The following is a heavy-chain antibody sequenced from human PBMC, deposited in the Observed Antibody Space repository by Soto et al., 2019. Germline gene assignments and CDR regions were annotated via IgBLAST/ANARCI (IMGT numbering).Heavy chain of an antibody. Sequence: EVQLVESWGGLVKPGGSLRLSCVDSGFTFSSYSMNWVRQAPGKGLEWVSSISAYSSPIFYADSVKGRFTISRDNAKNSLYLQMNSLRAGDTAVYYCVRGGRGYTRDDVFDIWGQGTMVTVSS. J-gene: IGHJ3*02. V-gene: IGHV3-21*06. CDR3: VRGGRGYTRDDVFDI. CDR2: ISAYSSPI. CDR1: GFTFSSYS. D-gene: IGHD2-2*02.